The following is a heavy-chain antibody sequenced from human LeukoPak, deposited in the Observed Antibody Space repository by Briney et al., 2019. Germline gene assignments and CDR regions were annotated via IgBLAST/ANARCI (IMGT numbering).Heavy chain of an antibody. D-gene: IGHD2-15*01. CDR1: GFTFSSYA. Sequence: GGSLRLSCAASGFTFSSYAMTWVRQAPGKGLQWVSTISDSGAGTYYADSAKGRFTISRDNSKNTLYLQMNSLRAEDTAVYYCAKDRMMVVAATPDYWGQGTLVTVSS. J-gene: IGHJ4*02. V-gene: IGHV3-23*01. CDR3: AKDRMMVVAATPDY. CDR2: ISDSGAGT.